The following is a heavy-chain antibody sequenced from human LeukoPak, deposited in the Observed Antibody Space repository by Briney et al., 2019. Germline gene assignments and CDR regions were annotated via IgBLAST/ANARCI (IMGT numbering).Heavy chain of an antibody. D-gene: IGHD2-15*01. CDR1: GGTFSSYA. J-gene: IGHJ4*02. V-gene: IGHV1-3*01. CDR3: AREVAI. CDR2: MHAGNENT. Sequence: GASVKVSCKASGGTFSSYAISWVRQAPGQGLEWMGWMHAGNENTKYSQKFQGRVTITWDTSASTAYMELSSLRSEDTAVYYCAREVAIWGQGTLVTVSS.